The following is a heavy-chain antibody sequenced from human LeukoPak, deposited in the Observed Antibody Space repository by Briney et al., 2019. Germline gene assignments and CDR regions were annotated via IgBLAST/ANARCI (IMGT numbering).Heavy chain of an antibody. CDR2: IYYTGST. V-gene: IGHV4-59*08. CDR3: ARYSTTDLYYFDY. J-gene: IGHJ4*02. CDR1: GGSISPYY. Sequence: PSETLSLTCTVSGGSISPYYWSWIRQPPGKGLEWIGYIYYTGSTNYNPSLKSRVTISLDTSKNQFSLDLSSVTAADTAVYYCARYSTTDLYYFDYWGQGTLVTVSS. D-gene: IGHD4-17*01.